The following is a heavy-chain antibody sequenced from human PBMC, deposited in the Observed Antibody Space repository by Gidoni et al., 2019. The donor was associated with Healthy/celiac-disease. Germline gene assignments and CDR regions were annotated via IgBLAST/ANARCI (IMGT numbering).Heavy chain of an antibody. V-gene: IGHV3-30-3*01. CDR2: ISYDGSNK. CDR3: ARGRQMVRGVTVQNWFDP. J-gene: IGHJ5*02. Sequence: GLEWVAVISYDGSNKYYADSVKGRFTISRDNSKNTLYLQMNSLRAEDTAVYYCARGRQMVRGVTVQNWFDPWGQGTLVTVSS. D-gene: IGHD3-10*01.